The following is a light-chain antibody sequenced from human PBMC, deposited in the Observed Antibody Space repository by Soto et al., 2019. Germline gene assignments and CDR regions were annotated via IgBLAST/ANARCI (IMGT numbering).Light chain of an antibody. J-gene: IGKJ2*01. CDR1: QSVSSN. Sequence: EIVMTQSPANLSVSPGERATLSCRASQSVSSNLAWYQQKPGQGPRLLIYGASTRATAIPARFSGSGSGTEFTLNISSLQSEDFAVYYCQQYNKWPPYTFGPGTKVEIK. CDR3: QQYNKWPPYT. V-gene: IGKV3-15*01. CDR2: GAS.